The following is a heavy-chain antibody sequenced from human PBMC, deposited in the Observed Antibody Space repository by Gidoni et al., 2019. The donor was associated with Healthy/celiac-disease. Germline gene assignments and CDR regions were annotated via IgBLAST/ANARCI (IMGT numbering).Heavy chain of an antibody. J-gene: IGHJ4*02. CDR1: GRSISSGGYS. V-gene: IGHV4-31*03. D-gene: IGHD2-15*01. CDR2: IYYSGST. Sequence: QVQLQESGPGLVKPSQTLSLTCPVSGRSISSGGYSWSWIRQQPGKGLARIGYIYYSGSTYYNPSLKSRVTISVDTSKNQFSLKLSSVTAADTAVYYCARADRGSFDYWGQGTLVTVSS. CDR3: ARADRGSFDY.